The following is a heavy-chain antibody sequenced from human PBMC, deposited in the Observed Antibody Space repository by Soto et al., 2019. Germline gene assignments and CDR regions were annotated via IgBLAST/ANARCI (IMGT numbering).Heavy chain of an antibody. Sequence: QVQLVESGGGVVQPGRSLRLSCAASGFTFSSYGMHWVRQAPGKGLEWVAVIWYDGSNKYYADSVKGRFTISRDNSKNTLYLQMNSLRAEDTAVYYCARDFSDVSSSPSFDYWGQGTLVTVSS. J-gene: IGHJ4*02. D-gene: IGHD6-13*01. CDR1: GFTFSSYG. CDR3: ARDFSDVSSSPSFDY. V-gene: IGHV3-33*01. CDR2: IWYDGSNK.